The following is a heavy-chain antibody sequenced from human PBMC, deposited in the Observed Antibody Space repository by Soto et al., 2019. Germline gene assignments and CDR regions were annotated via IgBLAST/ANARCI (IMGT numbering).Heavy chain of an antibody. J-gene: IGHJ6*02. V-gene: IGHV4-34*01. CDR1: GGSFSGYY. CDR2: INHSGST. D-gene: IGHD6-19*01. Sequence: SETLSLTCAVYGGSFSGYYWSWIRQPPGKGLEWIGEINHSGSTNYNPSLKSRVTISRDNAKNSLYLQMNSLRDEDTAVYYCARDENSSHGYYYYGMDVGGQGTTVTVSS. CDR3: ARDENSSHGYYYYGMDV.